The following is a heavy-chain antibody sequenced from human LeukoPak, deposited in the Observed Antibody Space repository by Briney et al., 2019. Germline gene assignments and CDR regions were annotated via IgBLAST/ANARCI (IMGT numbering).Heavy chain of an antibody. CDR1: GFSSYTYN. CDR2: ITMSSTYI. D-gene: IGHD3-9*01. V-gene: IGHV3-21*01. Sequence: GGSLRLSCAASGFSSYTYNMNWVRQAPGKGLEWVSSITMSSTYIYYADSVKGRFTISRDNAKSSVFLQMNSLRAEDTAVYYCAIVLRDYYIDQWGQGTLVTVSS. CDR3: AIVLRDYYIDQ. J-gene: IGHJ4*02.